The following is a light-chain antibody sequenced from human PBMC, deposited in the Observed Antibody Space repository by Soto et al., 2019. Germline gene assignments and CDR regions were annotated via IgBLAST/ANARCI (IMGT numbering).Light chain of an antibody. J-gene: IGKJ3*01. Sequence: DILLTQAPATLSAAIGDRVTITSRTSQTINSWWAWYQQKPGKAPKLLIHKTSILESGVPSRFSGNGSGTEFTLTISSLQPDDVATYYCQQYKTTFGPGTKVDIK. V-gene: IGKV1-5*03. CDR1: QTINSW. CDR3: QQYKTT. CDR2: KTS.